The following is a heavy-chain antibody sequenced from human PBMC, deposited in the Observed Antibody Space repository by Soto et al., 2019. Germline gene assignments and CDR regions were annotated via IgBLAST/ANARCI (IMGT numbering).Heavy chain of an antibody. CDR1: GFTFDDYA. D-gene: IGHD4-4*01. Sequence: EVQLVESGGGLVQPGRSLRLSCAASGFTFDDYAMHWVRQAPGKGLEWVSGISWNSGSIGYADSVKGRFTISRDNAKNSLYLQMNSLRAEDTGLYYCAKDGTTVTTTDYFDYWGQGTLVTVSS. J-gene: IGHJ4*02. CDR3: AKDGTTVTTTDYFDY. CDR2: ISWNSGSI. V-gene: IGHV3-9*01.